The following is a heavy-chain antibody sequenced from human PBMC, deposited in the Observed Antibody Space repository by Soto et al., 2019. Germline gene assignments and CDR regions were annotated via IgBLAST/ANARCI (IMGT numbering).Heavy chain of an antibody. Sequence: SETLSLTCTVSGGSISSYYWSCIRQPPGKGLEWIGYIYYSGSTNYNPSLKSRVTISVDTSKNQFSLKLSSVTAADTAVYYCARGEVVVAAIDYWGQGTLVTVSS. CDR2: IYYSGST. J-gene: IGHJ4*02. CDR3: ARGEVVVAAIDY. V-gene: IGHV4-59*08. CDR1: GGSISSYY. D-gene: IGHD2-15*01.